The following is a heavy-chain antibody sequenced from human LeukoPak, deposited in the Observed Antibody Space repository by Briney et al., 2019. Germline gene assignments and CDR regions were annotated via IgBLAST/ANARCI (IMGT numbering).Heavy chain of an antibody. J-gene: IGHJ6*03. CDR1: GFTFSTYG. D-gene: IGHD3-3*01. V-gene: IGHV3-48*01. CDR2: ISSSSSTI. Sequence: GGSLRLSCAASGFTFSTYGMHWVRQAPGKGLEWVSYISSSSSTIYYADSVKGRFTISRDNAKNSLYLQMNSLRAEDTAVYYCARGSYYDFWSGYSDDYYYYYMDVWGKGTTVTVSS. CDR3: ARGSYYDFWSGYSDDYYYYYMDV.